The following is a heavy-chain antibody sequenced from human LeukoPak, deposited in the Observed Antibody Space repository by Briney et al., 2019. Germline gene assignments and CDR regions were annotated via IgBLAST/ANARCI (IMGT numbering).Heavy chain of an antibody. CDR3: ARGYCSGGGCYTAEYLPH. CDR2: MRPNSGET. D-gene: IGHD2-15*01. V-gene: IGHV1-8*02. Sequence: ASVKVSCKASGYTFTNFEINWVRQVAGQGLEWMGWMRPNSGETVNVQKFQGRVTMTRDISTSTAYIELTGLRSDDTAVYFCARGYCSGGGCYTAEYLPHWGQGTLVTVSS. CDR1: GYTFTNFE. J-gene: IGHJ1*01.